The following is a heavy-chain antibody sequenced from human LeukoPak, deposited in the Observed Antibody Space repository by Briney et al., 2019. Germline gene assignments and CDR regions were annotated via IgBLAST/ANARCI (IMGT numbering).Heavy chain of an antibody. CDR2: IYPGDSET. Sequence: GESLNISCRGSGYSFTSYWIGWVGQMPGKGLEWMGIIYPGDSETIYSPSFQGQVTISADKSISTPYLQWSSLKASDTAMYYCARMATVEKGAFDIWGQGTMVTVSS. V-gene: IGHV5-51*03. J-gene: IGHJ3*02. D-gene: IGHD5-24*01. CDR3: ARMATVEKGAFDI. CDR1: GYSFTSYW.